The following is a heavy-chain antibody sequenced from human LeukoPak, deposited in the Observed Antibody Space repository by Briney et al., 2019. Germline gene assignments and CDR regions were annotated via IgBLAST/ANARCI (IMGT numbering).Heavy chain of an antibody. CDR2: INPNSGGT. V-gene: IGHV1-2*02. CDR1: GYTFTGYY. D-gene: IGHD3-22*01. CDR3: ARISGYSYGDAFDI. Sequence: ASVKVSCKASGYTFTGYYMHWVRQAPGQGLEWMGWINPNSGGTNYAQKFQGRVTMTRDTSISTAYMELSRLRSDDTAVYYCARISGYSYGDAFDIWGQGTMVTVSS. J-gene: IGHJ3*02.